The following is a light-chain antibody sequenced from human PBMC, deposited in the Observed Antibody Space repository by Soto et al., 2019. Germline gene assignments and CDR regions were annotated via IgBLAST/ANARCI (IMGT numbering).Light chain of an antibody. Sequence: EIVLTQSPCTLSLSPGERATLSCRASQSVGRNYLAWYQQKLGQAPRLLNHGASSRATSIPDRFSGSGSGTDFTLTISRVEPEDFAVYYCQQYASSPLTFGGGTKVAIK. CDR2: GAS. V-gene: IGKV3-20*01. CDR1: QSVGRNY. J-gene: IGKJ4*01. CDR3: QQYASSPLT.